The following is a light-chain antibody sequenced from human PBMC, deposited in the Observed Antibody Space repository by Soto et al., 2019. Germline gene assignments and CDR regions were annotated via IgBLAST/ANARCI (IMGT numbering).Light chain of an antibody. V-gene: IGKV3-20*01. CDR1: QNVASSF. J-gene: IGKJ2*01. CDR3: QLLGTSPRGDT. CDR2: AAS. Sequence: EIVLTQSPGALSLSPGESATLSCRAGQNVASSFLAWYQQKPGQAPRLLIYAASSRATGVPDMFSGSGSGTDFTLTISRLEPEDFAVYYCQLLGTSPRGDTFGQGTKLEIK.